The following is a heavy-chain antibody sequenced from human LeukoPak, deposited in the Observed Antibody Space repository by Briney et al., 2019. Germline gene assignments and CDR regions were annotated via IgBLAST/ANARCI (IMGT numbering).Heavy chain of an antibody. CDR1: GGSIRSDY. CDR2: THYSGSP. Sequence: KPSETLSLTCTVSGGSIRSDYWSWIRQPPGKGLEWVGYTHYSGSPNYNPSLTSRVTISVDTSKNQFSLKLSSVTAADTAVYYCARDSGTTGEVKFDPWGQGTLVTVSS. CDR3: ARDSGTTGEVKFDP. J-gene: IGHJ5*02. D-gene: IGHD3-10*01. V-gene: IGHV4-59*12.